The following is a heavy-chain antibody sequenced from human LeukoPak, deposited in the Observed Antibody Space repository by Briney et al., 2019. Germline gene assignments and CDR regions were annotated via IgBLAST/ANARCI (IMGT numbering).Heavy chain of an antibody. CDR2: INPNSGGT. Sequence: ASVKVSCKASGYTFTSYYMHWVRQAPGQGLEWMGWINPNSGGTNYAQKFQGWVTMTRDTSISTAYMELSGLRSDDTAVYYCARSVWVGANFDYWGQGTLVTVSS. J-gene: IGHJ4*02. CDR1: GYTFTSYY. D-gene: IGHD1-26*01. CDR3: ARSVWVGANFDY. V-gene: IGHV1-2*04.